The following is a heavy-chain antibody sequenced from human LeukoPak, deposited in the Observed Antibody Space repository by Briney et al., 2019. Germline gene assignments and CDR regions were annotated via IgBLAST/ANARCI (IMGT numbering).Heavy chain of an antibody. V-gene: IGHV1-2*02. Sequence: ASVKVSCKTSGYSFTAYYMHWVRQAPGQGLEWMGWINPNTGGTNYAQKFQGRVTMTRDTSISTAYMELSRLRSDDTAVYYCARGVPGTNAFDIWGQGTMVTVSS. J-gene: IGHJ3*02. CDR2: INPNTGGT. CDR3: ARGVPGTNAFDI. CDR1: GYSFTAYY.